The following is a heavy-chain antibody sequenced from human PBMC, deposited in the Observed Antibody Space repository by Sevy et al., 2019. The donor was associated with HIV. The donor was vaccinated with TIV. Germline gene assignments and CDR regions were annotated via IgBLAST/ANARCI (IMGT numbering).Heavy chain of an antibody. CDR2: IWYDGTKQ. J-gene: IGHJ4*02. V-gene: IGHV3-30*04. D-gene: IGHD3-3*01. CDR3: AIVPDTEISLENVLRSFEWVFRGKSFDY. CDR1: GFSFGTYS. Sequence: GGSLRLSCAGSGFSFGTYSMHWVRQAPGKGLEWVAVIWYDGTKQYYADSVKGRVTISRDNSKNKMYLHMNALRAEDTAVYYCAIVPDTEISLENVLRSFEWVFRGKSFDYWGQGTLVSVSS.